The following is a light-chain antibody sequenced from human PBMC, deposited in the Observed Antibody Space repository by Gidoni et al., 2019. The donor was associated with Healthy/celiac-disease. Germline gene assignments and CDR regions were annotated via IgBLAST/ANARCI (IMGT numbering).Light chain of an antibody. CDR3: QQYNNLPPCS. J-gene: IGKJ2*04. Sequence: DNQMTQSPPALSASVGDRVTITCQASQDIRNSVNWYQQKPGKAPQLLIYDASNLETGVPSRCSGSGSGTDFTFTISSLQPEDIATYCCQQYNNLPPCSFXXXTKLEIK. CDR2: DAS. V-gene: IGKV1-33*01. CDR1: QDIRNS.